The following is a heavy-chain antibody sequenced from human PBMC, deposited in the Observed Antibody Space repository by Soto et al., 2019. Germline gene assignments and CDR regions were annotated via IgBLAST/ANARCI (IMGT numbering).Heavy chain of an antibody. V-gene: IGHV3-23*01. Sequence: PGGSLRLSCAASGFTFSSYAMSWVRQAPGKGLEWVSAISGSGGSTYYADSVKGRFTISRDNAKNTLYLQMNSLRAEDTAVYYCARDYSEYYYYGMDVWGQGTTVTVSS. D-gene: IGHD4-4*01. CDR3: ARDYSEYYYYGMDV. J-gene: IGHJ6*02. CDR2: ISGSGGST. CDR1: GFTFSSYA.